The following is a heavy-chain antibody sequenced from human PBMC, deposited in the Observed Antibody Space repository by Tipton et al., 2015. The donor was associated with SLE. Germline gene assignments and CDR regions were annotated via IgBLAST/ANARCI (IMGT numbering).Heavy chain of an antibody. D-gene: IGHD3-3*01. J-gene: IGHJ2*01. CDR2: IYYSGST. Sequence: TLSLTCTVSGGSIRSYYWSWIRQPPGKGLEWIGYIYYSGSTNYNPPLKSRVTISVDTSKNQFSLKLSSVTAADTAVYYCARDLFGKDFDLWGRGTLVTVSS. V-gene: IGHV4-59*01. CDR3: ARDLFGKDFDL. CDR1: GGSIRSYY.